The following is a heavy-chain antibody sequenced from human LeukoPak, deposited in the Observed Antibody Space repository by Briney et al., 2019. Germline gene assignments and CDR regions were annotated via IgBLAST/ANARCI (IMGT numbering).Heavy chain of an antibody. CDR1: GGTFSSYA. J-gene: IGHJ4*02. Sequence: GASVKVSCKASGGTFSSYAISWVRQAPGQGLEWMGGIIPIFGTADYAQKFQGRVTITADESTSTAYMELSSLRSEDTAVYYCARDPIFTTWSSSGWFDYWGQGTLVTVSS. CDR2: IIPIFGTA. D-gene: IGHD6-25*01. CDR3: ARDPIFTTWSSSGWFDY. V-gene: IGHV1-69*13.